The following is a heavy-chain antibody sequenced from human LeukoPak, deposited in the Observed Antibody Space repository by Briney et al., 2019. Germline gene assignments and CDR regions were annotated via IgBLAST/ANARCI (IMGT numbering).Heavy chain of an antibody. CDR3: ARVGPWVNPDYYYYYMDV. CDR1: VFTFSSYW. D-gene: IGHD1-14*01. CDR2: INSDGSST. V-gene: IGHV3-74*01. J-gene: IGHJ6*03. Sequence: PGGSLRLSCAASVFTFSSYWMHWVRQAPGKGLVWVSRINSDGSSTSYADSVKGRFTISRDNAKNSLYLQMNSLRAEDTAVYYCARVGPWVNPDYYYYYMDVWGKGTTVTVSS.